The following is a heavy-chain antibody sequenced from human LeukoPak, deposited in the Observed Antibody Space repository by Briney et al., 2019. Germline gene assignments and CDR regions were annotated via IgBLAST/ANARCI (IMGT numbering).Heavy chain of an antibody. J-gene: IGHJ4*02. V-gene: IGHV2-70*11. CDR3: ARCCGEAERVSVFDY. D-gene: IGHD3-10*01. Sequence: SGPTLVNPTQTLTLTCTFSGFSLSTSGMCVSWIRQPPGKALEWLARIDWDDDKYYSTSLKTRLTISKDTSKNQVVLTMTNMDPVDTATYYCARCCGEAERVSVFDYWGQGTLVTVSS. CDR1: GFSLSTSGMC. CDR2: IDWDDDK.